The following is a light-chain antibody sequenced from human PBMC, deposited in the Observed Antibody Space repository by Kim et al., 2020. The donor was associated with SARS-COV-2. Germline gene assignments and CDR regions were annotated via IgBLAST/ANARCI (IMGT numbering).Light chain of an antibody. Sequence: EIVLTQSPATLSLSPGERATLSCGASQSVSSSYLAWYQQKPGLAPRLLIYDASSRATGIPDRFSGCGSGTDFTLTISRLEPEDFAVYYCQQYGSSPLTFGGGTKVDIK. CDR3: QQYGSSPLT. J-gene: IGKJ4*01. CDR1: QSVSSSY. V-gene: IGKV3D-20*01. CDR2: DAS.